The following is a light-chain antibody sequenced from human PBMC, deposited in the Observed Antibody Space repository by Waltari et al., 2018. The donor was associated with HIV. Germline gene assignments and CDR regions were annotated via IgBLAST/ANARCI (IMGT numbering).Light chain of an antibody. J-gene: IGLJ2*01. V-gene: IGLV1-40*01. CDR3: QSYDSSLSGLL. CDR2: GNT. CDR1: SSNIGAGFD. Sequence: QSVLTQPPSVSGAPGQRVTISRTGSSSNIGAGFDVHWYQQLPGTAPKLLLYGNTNRPSGVPDRVSGSKSVTSASLAITGLQAEDEADYYCQSYDSSLSGLLFGGGTKLTVL.